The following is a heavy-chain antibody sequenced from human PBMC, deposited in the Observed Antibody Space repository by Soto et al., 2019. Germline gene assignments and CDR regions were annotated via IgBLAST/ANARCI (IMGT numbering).Heavy chain of an antibody. CDR3: ALSHTVTTDY. J-gene: IGHJ4*02. CDR1: GLTFSSYW. Sequence: EVQLVESGGGLVQPGGSLRLSCAASGLTFSSYWMHWVRQAPGRGLVWVSRINSAGSSTSYADSVKGRFTISRDNAKNTLYLQMNSLRAEDTAVYYCALSHTVTTDYWGQGTMVTVSS. CDR2: INSAGSST. V-gene: IGHV3-74*01. D-gene: IGHD4-17*01.